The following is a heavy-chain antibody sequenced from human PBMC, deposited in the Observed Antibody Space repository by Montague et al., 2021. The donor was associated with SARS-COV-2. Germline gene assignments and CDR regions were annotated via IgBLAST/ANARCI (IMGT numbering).Heavy chain of an antibody. V-gene: IGHV4-34*01. CDR2: INHSGGT. CDR1: GGSFSGYY. D-gene: IGHD1-26*01. Sequence: SETLSLTCAVYGGSFSGYYWSWIRQPPGKGLEWIGEINHSGGTNYNPSLKSRVTISVDASKNQFSLKLSSVTAADTAVYYCARGLGRIEDVWGQGTTVTVSS. CDR3: ARGLGRIEDV. J-gene: IGHJ6*02.